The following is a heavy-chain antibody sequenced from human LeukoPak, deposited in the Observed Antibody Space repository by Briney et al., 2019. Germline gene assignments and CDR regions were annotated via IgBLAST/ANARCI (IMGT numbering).Heavy chain of an antibody. CDR2: ISDSGST. V-gene: IGHV4-59*01. J-gene: IGHJ4*02. D-gene: IGHD1-1*01. CDR1: GDSISSYY. CDR3: ARWNRLIDF. Sequence: SETLSLTCTVSGDSISSYYWSWIRQPPGKGLEWIGYISDSGSTNYNASLKGRVTMSVDTSKNQFSLKLNSVTATDTAVYYRARWNRLIDFWGQGTLVTVSS.